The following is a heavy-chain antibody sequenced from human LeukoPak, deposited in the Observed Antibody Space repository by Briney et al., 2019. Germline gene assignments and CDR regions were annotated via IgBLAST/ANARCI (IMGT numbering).Heavy chain of an antibody. CDR2: IKLDGNEK. D-gene: IGHD3-3*01. J-gene: IGHJ4*02. Sequence: PGGSLRLSCAASGFSFSSYWISWIRQAPGKGLEWVANIKLDGNEKNYVDSVKGRFTISRDNAKNSLYLQMNSLRAEDTAVYYCARKSGLDYWGQGALVTVSS. CDR3: ARKSGLDY. CDR1: GFSFSSYW. V-gene: IGHV3-7*01.